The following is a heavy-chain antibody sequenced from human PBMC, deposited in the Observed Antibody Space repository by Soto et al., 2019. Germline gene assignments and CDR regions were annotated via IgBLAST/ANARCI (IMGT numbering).Heavy chain of an antibody. Sequence: EVQLVESGGGLVQPGGSLRLSCAAAGFTVSSNYMSWVRQAPGKGLEWVSVIYSGGSTYYADSVKGRFTISRDNSKNTLYLQMNSLRAEDTAVYYCARVEGAQWLVPYCDYWGQGTLVTVSS. CDR3: ARVEGAQWLVPYCDY. D-gene: IGHD6-19*01. CDR2: IYSGGST. J-gene: IGHJ4*02. V-gene: IGHV3-66*01. CDR1: GFTVSSNY.